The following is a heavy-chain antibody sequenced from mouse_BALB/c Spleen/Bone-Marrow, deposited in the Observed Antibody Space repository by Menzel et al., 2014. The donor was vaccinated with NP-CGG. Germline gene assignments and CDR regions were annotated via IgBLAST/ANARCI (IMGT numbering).Heavy chain of an antibody. CDR1: GYSFTDYT. V-gene: IGHV1-18*01. CDR2: INPYNGGT. J-gene: IGHJ4*01. Sequence: VQLQQSGPELVKPGASMKISCKASGYSFTDYTMNWVKQSHGKNPEWIGLINPYNGGTTYSQKFKAKATLTVDKSSSTAYMEFLSLTSEDSAVYYCARKYYYAMDFWGQGTSVTVSS. CDR3: ARKYYYAMDF.